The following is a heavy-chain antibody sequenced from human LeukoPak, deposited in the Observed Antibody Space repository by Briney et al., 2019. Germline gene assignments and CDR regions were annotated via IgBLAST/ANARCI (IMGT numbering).Heavy chain of an antibody. J-gene: IGHJ4*02. CDR3: ASEGLTLEWPKFGYYFDY. D-gene: IGHD3-3*01. Sequence: GGSLRLSCAASGFTFSSYWMSWVRQAPGKGLEWVANIKQDGSEKYYVDSVKGRFTISRDNAKNSLYLQMNSLRAEDTAVYYCASEGLTLEWPKFGYYFDYWGQGTLVTVPS. CDR2: IKQDGSEK. V-gene: IGHV3-7*01. CDR1: GFTFSSYW.